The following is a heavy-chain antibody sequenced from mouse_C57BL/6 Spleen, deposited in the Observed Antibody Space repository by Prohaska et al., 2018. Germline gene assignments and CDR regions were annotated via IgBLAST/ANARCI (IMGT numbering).Heavy chain of an antibody. Sequence: EVKLEESGGGLVQPGGSMKLSCVASGFTFSNYWMNWVRQSPEKGFGLVAKIRLKSDKYATHDAESVKRRFTISRDDSKSSVYLQMNNLRAEDTGIYYCTGARSHWYFDVWGTGTTVTVSS. CDR1: GFTFSNYW. J-gene: IGHJ1*03. V-gene: IGHV6-3*01. CDR2: IRLKSDKYAT. CDR3: TGARSHWYFDV.